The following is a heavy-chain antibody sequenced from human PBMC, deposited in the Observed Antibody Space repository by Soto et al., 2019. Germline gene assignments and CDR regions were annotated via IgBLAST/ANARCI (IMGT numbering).Heavy chain of an antibody. CDR1: GGSIRSYY. Sequence: SETLSLTCTVSGGSIRSYYWSWIRQPPGKGLEWIGYIYYSGSTNYNPSLKSRVTISVDTSKNQFSLKLSSVTAADTAVYYCARNIVGSGSYYNYWGQGTLVTVSS. CDR2: IYYSGST. V-gene: IGHV4-59*01. D-gene: IGHD3-10*01. J-gene: IGHJ4*02. CDR3: ARNIVGSGSYYNY.